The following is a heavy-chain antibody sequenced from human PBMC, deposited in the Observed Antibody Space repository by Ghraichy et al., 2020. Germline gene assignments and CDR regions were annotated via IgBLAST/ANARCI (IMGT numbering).Heavy chain of an antibody. CDR2: ISTRSTYK. J-gene: IGHJ6*02. CDR1: GFTFSSSA. CDR3: ARDVGVDNFAGGLDV. D-gene: IGHD1-20*01. V-gene: IGHV3-21*04. Sequence: GGSLRLSCAASGFTFSSSAMNWVRQAPGKGLEWVSSISTRSTYKNYAASVQGRFTVSRDNANNSLFLQMDSRRADDTAVYDCARDVGVDNFAGGLDVWGHGTWGIGSS.